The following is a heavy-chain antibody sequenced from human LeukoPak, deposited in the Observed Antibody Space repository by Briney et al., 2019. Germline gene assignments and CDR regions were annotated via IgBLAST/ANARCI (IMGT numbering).Heavy chain of an antibody. CDR3: VRSGVVAAFDS. CDR1: GFSLSTTW. V-gene: IGHV3-74*01. J-gene: IGHJ4*02. Sequence: GGSLRLSCAASGFSLSTTWMLWVRQTPGKGLVWVSLINGDESSTTYADSVKGRFTISRDNAKNTLYLQMNSLRAEDTAVYYCVRSGVVAAFDSWAPGTLVTVSS. CDR2: INGDESST. D-gene: IGHD6-19*01.